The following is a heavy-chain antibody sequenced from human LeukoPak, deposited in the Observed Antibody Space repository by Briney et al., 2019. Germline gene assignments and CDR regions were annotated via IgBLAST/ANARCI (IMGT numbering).Heavy chain of an antibody. CDR2: IIPIFGTA. CDR1: GGTFSSYA. V-gene: IGHV1-69*06. J-gene: IGHJ4*02. Sequence: ASVKVSCKASGGTFSSYAISWVRQAPGQGLEWMGGIIPIFGTANYAQKFQGRVTITADKSTSTAYMELSSLRSADTAVYYCARDRYYYDSSGYYYPKYFDYWGQGTLVTASS. D-gene: IGHD3-22*01. CDR3: ARDRYYYDSSGYYYPKYFDY.